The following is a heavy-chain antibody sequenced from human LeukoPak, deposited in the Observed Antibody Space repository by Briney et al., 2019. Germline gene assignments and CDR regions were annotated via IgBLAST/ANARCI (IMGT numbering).Heavy chain of an antibody. V-gene: IGHV3-48*01. CDR1: GFTFRSYS. Sequence: GGSLRLSCAASGFTFRSYSMNWVRQAPGKGLEWVSHITSSSSALYYADSVKGRFTSSRDNSKNTLYLQMSSLRAEDTAVYYCAKRGAEVGQTVAPGDYWGQGTLVTVSS. CDR3: AKRGAEVGQTVAPGDY. J-gene: IGHJ4*02. CDR2: ITSSSSAL. D-gene: IGHD1-26*01.